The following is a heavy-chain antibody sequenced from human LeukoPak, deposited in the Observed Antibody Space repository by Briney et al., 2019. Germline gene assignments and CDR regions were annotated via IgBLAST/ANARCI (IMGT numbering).Heavy chain of an antibody. Sequence: GGSLRLSCAASGFTFSSYWMSWVRQAPGKGLEWVADIKQDGSEKYYVDSVKGRFTISRDNSKNTLYLQMNSLRAEDTAVYYCARDSDQNWFDPWGQGTLVTVSS. V-gene: IGHV3-7*01. J-gene: IGHJ5*02. CDR3: ARDSDQNWFDP. CDR2: IKQDGSEK. CDR1: GFTFSSYW.